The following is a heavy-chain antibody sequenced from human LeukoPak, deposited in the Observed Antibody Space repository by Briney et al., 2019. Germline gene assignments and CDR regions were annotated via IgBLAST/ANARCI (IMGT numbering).Heavy chain of an antibody. CDR2: IYYSGST. D-gene: IGHD3-10*01. J-gene: IGHJ3*02. Sequence: SETLSLTCTVSGYSISSGYYWGWIRQPPGKGLEWIGYIYYSGSTNYNPSLKSRVTISVDTSKNQFSLKLSSVTAADTAVYYCARDYGDAFDIWGQGTMVTVSS. CDR3: ARDYGDAFDI. V-gene: IGHV4-61*01. CDR1: GYSISSGYY.